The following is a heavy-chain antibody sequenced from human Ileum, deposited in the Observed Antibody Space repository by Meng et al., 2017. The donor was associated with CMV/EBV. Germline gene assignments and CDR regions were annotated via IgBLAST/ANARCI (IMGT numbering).Heavy chain of an antibody. D-gene: IGHD3-3*01. CDR3: ARGRRHGITVFGVVFVT. J-gene: IGHJ5*02. Sequence: GVEWLRECEHKERITYNPSVESRLAVSMDTSKHQFSLKLYSVTAADTGVYYCARGRRHGITVFGVVFVTWGQGTLVTVSS. CDR2: CEHKERI. V-gene: IGHV4-34*01.